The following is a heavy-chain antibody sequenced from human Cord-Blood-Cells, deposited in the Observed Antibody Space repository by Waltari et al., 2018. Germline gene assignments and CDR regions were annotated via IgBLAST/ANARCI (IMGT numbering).Heavy chain of an antibody. Sequence: EVQLVESGGGLVQPGGSPRLSCAASGFTVSSNYMRWVRQAPGKGRGWVSVIYSGGSTYYADSVKGRFTISRHNSKNTLYLQMNSLRAEDTAVYYCARGGGSYSYAEYFQHWGQGTLVTVSS. D-gene: IGHD1-26*01. CDR3: ARGGGSYSYAEYFQH. CDR1: GFTVSSNY. J-gene: IGHJ1*01. CDR2: IYSGGST. V-gene: IGHV3-53*04.